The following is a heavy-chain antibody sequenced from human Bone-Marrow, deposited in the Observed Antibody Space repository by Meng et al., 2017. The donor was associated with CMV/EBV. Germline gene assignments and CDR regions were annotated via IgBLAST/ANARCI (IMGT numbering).Heavy chain of an antibody. CDR2: ISWNGNDI. CDR3: ARQDSSSWYYYFDH. Sequence: SLKISCAASGLTFDDYAMGWVRQAPGKGLEWVSGISWNGNDIGYADSVRGRFTISRDNAKNSLYLQMNSLRTEDTAFYYCARQDSSSWYYYFDHWGQGTLVTVYS. D-gene: IGHD6-13*01. CDR1: GLTFDDYA. J-gene: IGHJ4*02. V-gene: IGHV3-9*01.